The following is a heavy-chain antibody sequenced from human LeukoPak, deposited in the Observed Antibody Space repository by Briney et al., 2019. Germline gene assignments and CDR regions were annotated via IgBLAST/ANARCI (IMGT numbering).Heavy chain of an antibody. Sequence: PGGSLRLSCAASGFTFSSYAMSWVRQAPGKGLEWVSAISGSGGSTYYADSVKGRFTISRDNSKNTLYLQMNSLRAEDTAVYYCAKGSYSGSYYVHSSYFQHWGQGTLVTVSS. V-gene: IGHV3-23*01. CDR2: ISGSGGST. CDR3: AKGSYSGSYYVHSSYFQH. CDR1: GFTFSSYA. J-gene: IGHJ1*01. D-gene: IGHD1-26*01.